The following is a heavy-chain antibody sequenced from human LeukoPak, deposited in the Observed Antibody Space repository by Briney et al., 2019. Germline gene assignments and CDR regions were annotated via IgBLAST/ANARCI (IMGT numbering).Heavy chain of an antibody. V-gene: IGHV1-2*02. CDR1: GYTFTGYY. CDR2: INPNSGGT. CDR3: AREWLQRVDWFDP. Sequence: ASVRDSCKASGYTFTGYYMHWVRQAPGQGLEWMGWINPNSGGTNYAQKFQGRVNMTRDTSISTAYMELSRLRSDDTAVYYCAREWLQRVDWFDPWGQGTLVTVSS. J-gene: IGHJ5*02. D-gene: IGHD5-24*01.